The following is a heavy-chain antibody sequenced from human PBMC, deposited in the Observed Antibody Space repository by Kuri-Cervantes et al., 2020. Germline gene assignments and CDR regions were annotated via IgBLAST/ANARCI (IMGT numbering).Heavy chain of an antibody. CDR1: GFTFSSYS. CDR3: ANNYGDYGGIDY. Sequence: GGSLRLSCAASGFTFSSYSMNWVRQAPGKGLEWVSSISSSSSYIYYADSVKGRFTISRDNAKNSLYLQMNSLRAEDTAVYYCANNYGDYGGIDYWGQGTLVTVSS. V-gene: IGHV3-21*01. D-gene: IGHD4-17*01. CDR2: ISSSSSYI. J-gene: IGHJ4*02.